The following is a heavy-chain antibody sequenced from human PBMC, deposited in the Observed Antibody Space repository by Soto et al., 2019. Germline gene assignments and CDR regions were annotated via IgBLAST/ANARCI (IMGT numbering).Heavy chain of an antibody. CDR3: ATTFDYNGYFDP. J-gene: IGHJ5*02. CDR1: GYSFTTYW. CDR2: IYLSDSDT. V-gene: IGHV5-51*01. D-gene: IGHD4-4*01. Sequence: GESLKISCKTSGYSFTTYWFAWVRQMPGKGLEWMGIIYLSDSDTIYSPSAQGHFTISADKSIKTAYLQWSSLKASDTAIYYCATTFDYNGYFDPWGQGTQVTVSS.